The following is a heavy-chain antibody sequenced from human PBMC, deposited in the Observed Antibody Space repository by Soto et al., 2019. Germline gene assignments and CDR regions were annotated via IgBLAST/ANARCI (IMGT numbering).Heavy chain of an antibody. CDR1: GGSISSGDYY. J-gene: IGHJ6*02. D-gene: IGHD3-9*01. CDR2: IYYSGST. V-gene: IGHV4-30-4*01. CDR3: ARDHYVYDILTGYGYYYGRDV. Sequence: QVQLQESGPGLMKPSQTLSLTCTVSGGSISSGDYYWSWIRQPPGKGLEWIGYIYYSGSTYYNPSRKSRVIRSVDTSKNQFPLQLSAVTAADTAVYYCARDHYVYDILTGYGYYYGRDVWGQGTTVTVSS.